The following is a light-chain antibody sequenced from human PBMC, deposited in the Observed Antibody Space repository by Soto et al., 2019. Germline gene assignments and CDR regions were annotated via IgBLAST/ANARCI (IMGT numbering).Light chain of an antibody. V-gene: IGLV2-14*03. Sequence: QSALTQPRSVSGSPGQSVTISCTGTSSDVGGYNYVSWYQQHPGKAPKLLIYEVTYRPSGVSNRFSGSKSGNTASLTISGLQAEDEADYFCGSYTSSNTLVFGTGTKVTVL. J-gene: IGLJ1*01. CDR1: SSDVGGYNY. CDR2: EVT. CDR3: GSYTSSNTLV.